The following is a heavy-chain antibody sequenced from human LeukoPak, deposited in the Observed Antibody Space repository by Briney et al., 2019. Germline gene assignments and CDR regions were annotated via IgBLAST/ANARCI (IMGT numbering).Heavy chain of an antibody. Sequence: GGSLRLSCAASGFTFKNYGMHWVRQAPGKGLEWVAVIWYDGNNKYYADSVKGRFTISRDNSKNTLYLQMNSLRAEDTAVYYCARDNITPLGFDYWGQGTLVTVSS. CDR3: ARDNITPLGFDY. J-gene: IGHJ4*02. V-gene: IGHV3-33*01. D-gene: IGHD3-3*01. CDR2: IWYDGNNK. CDR1: GFTFKNYG.